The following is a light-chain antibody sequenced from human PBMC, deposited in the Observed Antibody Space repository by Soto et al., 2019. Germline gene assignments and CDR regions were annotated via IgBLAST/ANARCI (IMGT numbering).Light chain of an antibody. CDR2: DAS. CDR1: QDINNF. V-gene: IGKV1-33*01. J-gene: IGKJ5*01. Sequence: DIPLNQSPSSLSASVGDRVTITCKASQDINNFLNWYQQKPGKAPKLLIYDASNLETGVPSRFSGSGSGTDFTFTISSLQPEDIATYYCQQYDNLPPFTFGQGTRLEIK. CDR3: QQYDNLPPFT.